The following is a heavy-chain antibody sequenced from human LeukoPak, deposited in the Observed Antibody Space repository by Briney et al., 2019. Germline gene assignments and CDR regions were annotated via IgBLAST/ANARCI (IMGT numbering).Heavy chain of an antibody. Sequence: SQTLSLTCTVSGDSLSSGSYYWSWIRQPAGMGLEWIGRIYTSGSTNYNPSLKSRVTISVDTSKNQFSLKLSSVTAADTAVYYCAREGPISGSYAAFDIWGQGTMVTVSS. D-gene: IGHD1-26*01. CDR3: AREGPISGSYAAFDI. V-gene: IGHV4-61*02. CDR2: IYTSGST. J-gene: IGHJ3*02. CDR1: GDSLSSGSYY.